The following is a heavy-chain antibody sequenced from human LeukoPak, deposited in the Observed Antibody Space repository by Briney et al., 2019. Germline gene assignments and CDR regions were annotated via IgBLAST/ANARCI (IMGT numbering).Heavy chain of an antibody. V-gene: IGHV4-38-2*02. CDR2: IYHSGST. CDR3: ARENYGSVSYSLWMDYYYMDV. J-gene: IGHJ6*03. CDR1: GYSISSGYY. D-gene: IGHD3-10*01. Sequence: SETLSLTCTVSGYSISSGYYWGWIRQPPGKGLEWIGSIYHSGSTYYNPSLKSRVTISVDTSKNQFSLKLSSVTAADTAVYYCARENYGSVSYSLWMDYYYMDVWGKGTTVTVSS.